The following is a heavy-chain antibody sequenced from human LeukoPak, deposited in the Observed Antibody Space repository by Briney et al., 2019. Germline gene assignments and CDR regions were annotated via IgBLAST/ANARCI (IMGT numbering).Heavy chain of an antibody. Sequence: PGRSLRLSCAASGFTFSSYGMNWVRQAPREGLEWVAIIWYDGTNKYYADPVKGRFTISRDNSKNTVYLQMNSLRAEDTAVYYCARHRFSGYVYFEYWGQGTLVTVSS. J-gene: IGHJ4*02. V-gene: IGHV3-33*01. CDR3: ARHRFSGYVYFEY. CDR1: GFTFSSYG. D-gene: IGHD5-12*01. CDR2: IWYDGTNK.